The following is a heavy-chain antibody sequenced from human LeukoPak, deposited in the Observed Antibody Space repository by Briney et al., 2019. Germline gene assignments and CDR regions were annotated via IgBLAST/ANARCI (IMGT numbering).Heavy chain of an antibody. CDR3: AKGIVVTVSGWFDP. Sequence: GGSLRLSCAASGFTFSSYAMSWVRQAPGKGLEGVSAISGSGGSTYYADSVKGRFTISRDNSKNTLYLQMNSLRAEDTAVYYCAKGIVVTVSGWFDPWGQGTLVTVSS. CDR1: GFTFSSYA. V-gene: IGHV3-23*01. D-gene: IGHD2-21*01. J-gene: IGHJ5*02. CDR2: ISGSGGST.